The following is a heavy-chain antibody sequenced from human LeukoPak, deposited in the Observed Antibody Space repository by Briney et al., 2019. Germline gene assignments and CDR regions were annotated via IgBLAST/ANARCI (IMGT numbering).Heavy chain of an antibody. D-gene: IGHD2-2*01. J-gene: IGHJ5*02. CDR3: AKEPREYCSSTSCPNWLDP. V-gene: IGHV3-48*03. Sequence: PGGSLRLSCAASGFTFSSYEMNWVRQAPGKGLEWVSYISSSGSTIYYADSVKGRFTISRDNAKNSLYLQMNSLRAEDTAVYYCAKEPREYCSSTSCPNWLDPWGQGTLVTVSS. CDR1: GFTFSSYE. CDR2: ISSSGSTI.